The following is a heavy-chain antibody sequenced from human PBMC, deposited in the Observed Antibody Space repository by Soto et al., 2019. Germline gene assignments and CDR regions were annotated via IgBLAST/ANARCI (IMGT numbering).Heavy chain of an antibody. V-gene: IGHV4-34*01. D-gene: IGHD5-18*01. J-gene: IGHJ6*02. CDR3: ARARVDTAMVTADYYGMDV. CDR2: INHSGST. CDR1: GGSFSGYY. Sequence: SESLSLTCAVYGGSFSGYYWSWIRQPPGKGLEWIGEINHSGSTNYNPSLKSRVTISVDTSKNQFSLKLSSVTAADTAVYYCARARVDTAMVTADYYGMDVWGQGTTVTVSS.